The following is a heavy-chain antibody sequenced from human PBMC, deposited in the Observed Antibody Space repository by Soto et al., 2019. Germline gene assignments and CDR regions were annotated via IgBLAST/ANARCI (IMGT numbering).Heavy chain of an antibody. CDR2: IWYDGSNK. CDR3: ARDNTIFGVVYYYYGMDV. V-gene: IGHV3-33*01. Sequence: GXSLRLSCAASGFTFSSYGLHWFRQAPVNGLEWVAVIWYDGSNKYYADSVKGRFTISRDNSKNMLYLQMNSLRAEDTAVYYCARDNTIFGVVYYYYGMDVWGQGTTVTVSS. CDR1: GFTFSSYG. J-gene: IGHJ6*02. D-gene: IGHD3-3*01.